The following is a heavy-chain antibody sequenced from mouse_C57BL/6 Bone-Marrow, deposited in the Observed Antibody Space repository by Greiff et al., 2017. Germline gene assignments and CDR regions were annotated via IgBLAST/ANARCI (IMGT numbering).Heavy chain of an antibody. CDR1: GYTFTSYW. V-gene: IGHV1-52*01. CDR2: IDPSDSET. CDR3: AHSSGLAWFAY. D-gene: IGHD3-2*02. J-gene: IGHJ3*01. Sequence: QVQLQQPGAELVKPGSSVKLSCKASGYTFTSYWLHWVKQRPIQGLEWIGTIDPSDSETHYNQKFKEKATLTVDKSSSTSYMQRSSLTSEDSAVYYCAHSSGLAWFAYWGQGTLVTVSA.